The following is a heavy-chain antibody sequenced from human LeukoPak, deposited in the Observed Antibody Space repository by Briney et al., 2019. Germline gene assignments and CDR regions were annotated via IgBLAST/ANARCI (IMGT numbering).Heavy chain of an antibody. D-gene: IGHD2-2*01. CDR1: GGSFSGYY. Sequence: PSETLSLTCAVYGGSFSGYYWSWIRQPPGKGLQWTGEINHSGSTSYNPSIKSRVTISVDTSKNQFSLKLSSVTAADTAVYYCARKKRNCSSTSCYVYFDYWGQGTLVTVSS. J-gene: IGHJ4*02. V-gene: IGHV4-34*01. CDR3: ARKKRNCSSTSCYVYFDY. CDR2: INHSGST.